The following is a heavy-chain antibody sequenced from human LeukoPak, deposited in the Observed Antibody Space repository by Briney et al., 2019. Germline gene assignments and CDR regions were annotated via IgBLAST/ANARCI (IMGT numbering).Heavy chain of an antibody. V-gene: IGHV4-59*11. Sequence: SETLSLTCAVSDDSFSSHYWTWIRHPPGKGLEWIGYISYIGSTNYNPSLKSRVTISIDTSKNQFSLKLTSVTAADTAVYYCARDLVTVTKGFDIWGQGTMVSVSS. CDR1: DDSFSSHY. J-gene: IGHJ3*02. D-gene: IGHD4-17*01. CDR3: ARDLVTVTKGFDI. CDR2: ISYIGST.